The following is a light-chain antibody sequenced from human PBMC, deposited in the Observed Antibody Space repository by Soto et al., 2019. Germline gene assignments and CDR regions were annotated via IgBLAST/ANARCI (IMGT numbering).Light chain of an antibody. J-gene: IGKJ1*01. CDR3: LQYNVYYRR. V-gene: IGKV1-5*01. Sequence: SSLYASVGDSVIITCQASQNINNYLNWYQQKPGKAPNLLIFDASTLESGVPSRFSGSGSGTTFTLTISSLQSDDFATYYCLQYNVYYRRFGQGAKVEIK. CDR1: QNINNY. CDR2: DAS.